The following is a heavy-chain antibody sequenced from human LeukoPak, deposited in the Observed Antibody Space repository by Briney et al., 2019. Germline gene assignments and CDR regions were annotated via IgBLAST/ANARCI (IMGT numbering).Heavy chain of an antibody. CDR2: ISAYNGNT. CDR3: ARVRALYCSGGSCYSLSYYYYGMDV. V-gene: IGHV1-18*01. Sequence: GASVKVSCKASGYTFTSYGISWVRQAPGQGLEWMGWISAYNGNTNYAQKLQGRVTITADESTSTAYMELSSLRSEDTAVYYCARVRALYCSGGSCYSLSYYYYGMDVWGQGTTVTVSS. J-gene: IGHJ6*02. CDR1: GYTFTSYG. D-gene: IGHD2-15*01.